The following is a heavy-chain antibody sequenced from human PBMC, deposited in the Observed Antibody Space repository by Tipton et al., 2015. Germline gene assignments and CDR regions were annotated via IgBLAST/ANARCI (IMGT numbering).Heavy chain of an antibody. CDR2: IWFDGNNE. CDR3: ARDHFDFWRGPSSYYYYGFDV. Sequence: RSLRLSCAAPGFTFSDSPIHWVRQAPGKGLEWVAVIWFDGNNEYYADSVRGRFTISRDNSKNTLYLQMNRLRAEDTAAYYCARDHFDFWRGPSSYYYYGFDVWGQGTTVTVSS. D-gene: IGHD3-3*01. CDR1: GFTFSDSP. V-gene: IGHV3-33*08. J-gene: IGHJ6*02.